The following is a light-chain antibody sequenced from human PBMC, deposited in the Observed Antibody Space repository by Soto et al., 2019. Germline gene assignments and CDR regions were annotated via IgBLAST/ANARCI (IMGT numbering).Light chain of an antibody. V-gene: IGKV3-20*01. CDR2: AAS. CDR3: QQYDNSPGT. Sequence: EIVLTQSPGTLSLSPGERATLSCRATQSVSSSSLAWYQQEPGQAPRLLIYAASNRATGIPDRFIGSGSGTDFTLTISRLEPEDFAVYYCQQYDNSPGTFGQGTTVEIK. CDR1: QSVSSSS. J-gene: IGKJ1*01.